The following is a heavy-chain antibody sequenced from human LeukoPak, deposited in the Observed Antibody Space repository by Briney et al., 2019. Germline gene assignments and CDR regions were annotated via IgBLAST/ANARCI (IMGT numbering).Heavy chain of an antibody. CDR2: IYTSGST. CDR1: GGSISSYY. Sequence: SETLSLTCTVSGGSISSYYWSWIRQPAGKGLEWIGRIYTSGSTNYNPSLKSRVTMSVDTSKNQFSLKLSSVTAADTAVYYCARDSYYYDSSGYYGQAYYYYYYMDVWGKGTTVTISS. D-gene: IGHD3-22*01. J-gene: IGHJ6*03. CDR3: ARDSYYYDSSGYYGQAYYYYYYMDV. V-gene: IGHV4-4*07.